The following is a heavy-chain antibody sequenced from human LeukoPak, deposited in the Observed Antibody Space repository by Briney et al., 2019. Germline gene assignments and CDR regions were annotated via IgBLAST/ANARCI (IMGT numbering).Heavy chain of an antibody. V-gene: IGHV3-30*03. J-gene: IGHJ5*02. CDR2: ISYDGSNK. CDR3: ARGPNYDFWSGYGGHNWFDP. Sequence: PGGSLRLSCAASGFTFSSYGMPWVRQAPGKGLEWVAVISYDGSNKYYADSVKGRFTISRDNSKNTLYLQMNSLRAEDTAVYYCARGPNYDFWSGYGGHNWFDPWGQGTLVTVSS. D-gene: IGHD3-3*01. CDR1: GFTFSSYG.